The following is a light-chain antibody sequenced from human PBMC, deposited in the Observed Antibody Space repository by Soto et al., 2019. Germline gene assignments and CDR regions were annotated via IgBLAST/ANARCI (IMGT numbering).Light chain of an antibody. J-gene: IGKJ5*01. CDR2: GAS. CDR1: QSVSSSY. Sequence: IVLTQSPGTLSLSPGERATLSCRASQSVSSSYLAWYQQKPGQAPRLLIYGASSRATGIPDRFSGSGSGTDFTLTISRLEPEDFAVYYCQQYNNWPRGTFGQGTRLEIK. V-gene: IGKV3-20*01. CDR3: QQYNNWPRGT.